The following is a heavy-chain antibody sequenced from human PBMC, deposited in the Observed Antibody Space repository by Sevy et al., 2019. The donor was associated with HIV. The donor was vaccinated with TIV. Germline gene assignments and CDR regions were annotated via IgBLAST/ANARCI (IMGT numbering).Heavy chain of an antibody. CDR2: IYPGDSDT. Sequence: GESLKISCKGSGYSFTSYWIGWVRQMPGKGLEWMGIIYPGDSDTRYSPSFQGQVTISADKSISTAYLQWSSLKASDTAMYYCARGVLADGEMELIDYWGQGTLVTVSS. V-gene: IGHV5-51*01. CDR3: ARGVLADGEMELIDY. CDR1: GYSFTSYW. J-gene: IGHJ4*02. D-gene: IGHD3-10*01.